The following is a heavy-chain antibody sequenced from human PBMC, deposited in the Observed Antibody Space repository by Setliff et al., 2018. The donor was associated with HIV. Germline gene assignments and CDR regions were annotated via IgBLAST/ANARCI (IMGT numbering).Heavy chain of an antibody. CDR2: INHSGST. J-gene: IGHJ4*02. D-gene: IGHD3-10*01. CDR3: ARHRVITGSFDS. CDR1: GGSFSGHY. Sequence: PSETLSLTCAVYGGSFSGHYWSWIRQPPGKGLEWIGEINHSGSTNYNPSLKSRVTISVDTSKNQFSLKLSFVTAADTAVCYCARHRVITGSFDSWGQGTLVTVSS. V-gene: IGHV4-34*01.